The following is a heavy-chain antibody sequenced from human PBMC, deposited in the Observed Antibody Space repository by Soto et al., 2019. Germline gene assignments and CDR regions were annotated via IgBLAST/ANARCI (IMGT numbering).Heavy chain of an antibody. CDR2: NYWDNNK. Sequence: QITLKESGPTLVKPTQTLTLTCTISGFSLDSSGVGVGWIRQPPGKALEWLAVNYWDNNKFYSPSLKSRLTITKDTSKNQVVLIMNNMDPVDTATYYRTHRRVEYGMDVWSQGTTVTVSS. V-gene: IGHV2-5*02. J-gene: IGHJ6*02. CDR3: THRRVEYGMDV. CDR1: GFSLDSSGVG.